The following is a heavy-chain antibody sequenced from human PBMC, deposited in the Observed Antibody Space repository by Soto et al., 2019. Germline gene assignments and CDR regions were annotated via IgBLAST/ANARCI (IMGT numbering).Heavy chain of an antibody. V-gene: IGHV3-7*01. J-gene: IGHJ4*02. CDR1: GFTFSSYW. Sequence: GGSLRLSCAASGFTFSSYWMSWVRQAPGKGLEWVANIKQDGSEKYYVDSVKGRFTISRDNAKNSLYLQMNSLRAEDTAVYYCARVLYYYDSSGYGPRDYWGQGTLVTVSS. CDR3: ARVLYYYDSSGYGPRDY. D-gene: IGHD3-22*01. CDR2: IKQDGSEK.